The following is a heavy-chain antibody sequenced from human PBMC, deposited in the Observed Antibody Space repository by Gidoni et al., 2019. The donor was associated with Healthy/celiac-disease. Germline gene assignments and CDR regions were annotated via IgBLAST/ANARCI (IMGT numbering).Heavy chain of an antibody. CDR3: AKDEMATIDIWYFDL. CDR2: ISGSGGST. CDR1: RFTFSSYA. V-gene: IGHV3-23*01. D-gene: IGHD5-12*01. Sequence: EVQLLESGGGLVQPGGSLRLSCAASRFTFSSYAMSWVRQAPGKGLEWVSAISGSGGSTYYADSVKGRFTISRDNSKNTLYLQMNSLRAEDTAVYYCAKDEMATIDIWYFDLWGRGTLVTVSS. J-gene: IGHJ2*01.